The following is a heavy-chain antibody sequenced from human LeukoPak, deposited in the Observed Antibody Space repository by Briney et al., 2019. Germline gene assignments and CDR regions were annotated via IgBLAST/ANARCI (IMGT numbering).Heavy chain of an antibody. CDR3: ARESPPYSNYNYYGMDV. CDR1: GYTFTSYG. Sequence: GASVKVSCKASGYTFTSYGISWVRQAPGQGLEWMGWISAYNGNTNYAQKLQGRVTMTTDTSTSTAYMELRSLRSDDTAVYYCARESPPYSNYNYYGMDVWGRGTTVTVSS. J-gene: IGHJ6*02. D-gene: IGHD4-11*01. V-gene: IGHV1-18*01. CDR2: ISAYNGNT.